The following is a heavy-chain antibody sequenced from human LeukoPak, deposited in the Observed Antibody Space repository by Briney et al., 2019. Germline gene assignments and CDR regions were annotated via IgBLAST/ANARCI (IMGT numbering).Heavy chain of an antibody. V-gene: IGHV3-9*03. J-gene: IGHJ4*02. Sequence: GRSLRLSCAASGFTFDDYAMHWVRQAPGKGLEWVSGISWNSGSIGYADSVKGRFTISRDNAKNSLYLQMNSLRAEDMALYYCAKSGGSSTSRSVFDYWGQGTLVTVSS. D-gene: IGHD2-2*01. CDR2: ISWNSGSI. CDR3: AKSGGSSTSRSVFDY. CDR1: GFTFDDYA.